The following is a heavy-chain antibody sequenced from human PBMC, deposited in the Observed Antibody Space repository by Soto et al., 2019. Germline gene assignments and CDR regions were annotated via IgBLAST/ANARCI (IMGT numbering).Heavy chain of an antibody. Sequence: EVQLLESGGGLVQPGGSLRLSCAASGFTFSSYAMSWVRQAPGKGLEWVSTISDSGGSTIYYADSVKGRFTISRDNAKNSLYLQMNSLRAEDTAVYYCARDLVIVATRPSYYYYGMDVWGQGTTVTVSS. CDR2: ISDSGGSTI. V-gene: IGHV3-23*01. J-gene: IGHJ6*02. CDR1: GFTFSSYA. D-gene: IGHD5-12*01. CDR3: ARDLVIVATRPSYYYYGMDV.